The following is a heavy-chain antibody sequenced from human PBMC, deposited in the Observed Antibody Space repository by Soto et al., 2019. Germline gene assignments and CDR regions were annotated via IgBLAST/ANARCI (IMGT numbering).Heavy chain of an antibody. Sequence: EVQLVESGGGLVQPGGSLRLSCAASGFTFSSYWMSWVRQAPGKGLEWVANIKQDGSEKYYVDSVKGRFTISRDNAKNSLYLQMNSLRAEDTAAYYCARVPTSDYYDSSGYNWCDPWGEGTLVTVSS. CDR1: GFTFSSYW. CDR3: ARVPTSDYYDSSGYNWCDP. D-gene: IGHD3-22*01. V-gene: IGHV3-7*03. CDR2: IKQDGSEK. J-gene: IGHJ5*02.